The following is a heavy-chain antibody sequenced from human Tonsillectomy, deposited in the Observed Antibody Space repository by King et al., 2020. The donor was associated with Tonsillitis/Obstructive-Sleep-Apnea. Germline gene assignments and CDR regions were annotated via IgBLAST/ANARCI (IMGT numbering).Heavy chain of an antibody. CDR2: ISYDGSTE. D-gene: IGHD5-12*01. J-gene: IGHJ4*02. CDR3: AKQVAIGTNYFDY. CDR1: GFTFRGYG. Sequence: VQLVESGGGVVQPGRSLRLSCSSSGFTFRGYGIHWVRQAPGKGLEGVAFISYDGSTEYFADSVKGRFTHSRDSSKNTLHLQMDSLRAEDTAIYYCAKQVAIGTNYFDYWGQGTLVTVSS. V-gene: IGHV3-30*18.